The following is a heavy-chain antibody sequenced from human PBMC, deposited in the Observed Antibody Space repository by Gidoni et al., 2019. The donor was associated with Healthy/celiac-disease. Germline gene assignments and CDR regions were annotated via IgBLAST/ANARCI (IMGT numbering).Heavy chain of an antibody. V-gene: IGHV3-30*03. CDR3: VRTDYGSGSYRYGFDY. CDR2: ISYDESNK. Sequence: QVQLVESGGGVVQPGRSLRLSCAASGFTFSSYGMHWVRQAPGKGLEWVAVISYDESNKYYADSVKGRFTISRDNSKNTLYLQMNSLRAEDTAVYYCVRTDYGSGSYRYGFDYWGQGTLVTVSS. CDR1: GFTFSSYG. J-gene: IGHJ4*02. D-gene: IGHD3-10*01.